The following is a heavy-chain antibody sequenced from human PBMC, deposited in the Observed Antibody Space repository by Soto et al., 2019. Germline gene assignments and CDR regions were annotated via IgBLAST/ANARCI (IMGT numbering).Heavy chain of an antibody. D-gene: IGHD3-22*01. Sequence: GGSLRLSCAASGFTFSSYAMSWVRQAPGKGLEWVSAISGSGGSTYYADSVKGRFTISRDNSKNTLYLQMNSLRAEDTAVYYCAKDTDYYDSSGYYRYYGMDVWGQGTTVTVSS. V-gene: IGHV3-23*01. CDR3: AKDTDYYDSSGYYRYYGMDV. J-gene: IGHJ6*02. CDR2: ISGSGGST. CDR1: GFTFSSYA.